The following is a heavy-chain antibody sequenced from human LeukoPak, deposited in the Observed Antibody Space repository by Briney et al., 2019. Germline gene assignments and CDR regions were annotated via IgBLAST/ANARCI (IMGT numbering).Heavy chain of an antibody. CDR2: IYPGDSDT. V-gene: IGHV5-51*01. J-gene: IGHJ5*02. Sequence: GESLKISCKGSGYSFTTYWIGWVRQMPGKGLEWMGIIYPGDSDTRYSPSFQGQVTISADKSISTAYLQWSSLKASDTAMYYCARTFYDYVWGSYRNPPNWFDPWGQGTLVTVSS. CDR1: GYSFTTYW. CDR3: ARTFYDYVWGSYRNPPNWFDP. D-gene: IGHD3-16*02.